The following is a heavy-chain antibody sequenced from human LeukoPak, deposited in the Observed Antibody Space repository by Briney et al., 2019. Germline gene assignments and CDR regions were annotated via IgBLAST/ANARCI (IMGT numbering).Heavy chain of an antibody. CDR2: INSDGSST. D-gene: IGHD7-27*01. CDR3: AREYLTGETFYYFDY. V-gene: IGHV3-74*01. Sequence: GGSLRLSCAASGFTFSSYWMHWVRQAPGKGLVWVSRINSDGSSTSYADSVKGRFTISRDNAKNTLYLQMNSLRAEDTAVYYCAREYLTGETFYYFDYWGQGTLVTVSS. CDR1: GFTFSSYW. J-gene: IGHJ4*02.